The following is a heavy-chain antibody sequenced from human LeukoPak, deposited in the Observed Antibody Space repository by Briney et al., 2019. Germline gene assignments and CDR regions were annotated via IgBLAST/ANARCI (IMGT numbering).Heavy chain of an antibody. J-gene: IGHJ4*02. CDR3: ARLASRRDADKTSGLAYFDN. Sequence: GEPPQTPTFVSGSGFSTYWNDWRRRMPGKDQKRMGIIWPGDADARYSPSFQGQVTISADKSISTAYLQWSSLKASDTSIYYCARLASRRDADKTSGLAYFDNWGQGTPVTVSS. CDR2: IWPGDADA. D-gene: IGHD1-26*01. V-gene: IGHV5-51*01. CDR1: GSGFSTYW.